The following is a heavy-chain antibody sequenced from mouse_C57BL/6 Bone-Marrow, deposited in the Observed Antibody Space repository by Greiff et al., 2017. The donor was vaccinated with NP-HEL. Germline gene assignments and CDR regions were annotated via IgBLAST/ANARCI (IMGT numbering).Heavy chain of an antibody. CDR1: GYTFTSYG. D-gene: IGHD2-4*01. CDR2: IYPRSGNT. J-gene: IGHJ3*01. CDR3: ARKDYEAY. Sequence: VMLVESGAELARPGASVKLSCKASGYTFTSYGISWVKQRTGQGLEWIGEIYPRSGNTYYNEKFKGKATLTADKSSSTAYMELRSLTSEDSAVYFCARKDYEAYWGQGTLVTVSA. V-gene: IGHV1-81*01.